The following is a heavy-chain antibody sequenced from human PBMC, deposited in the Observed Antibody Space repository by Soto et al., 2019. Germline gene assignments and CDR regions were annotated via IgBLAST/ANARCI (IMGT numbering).Heavy chain of an antibody. V-gene: IGHV4-4*07. J-gene: IGHJ4*02. Sequence: SETLSLTCTVSGGSISSYYWSWIRQPAGKGLEWIGRIYTSGSTNYNPSLKSRVTMSVDTSKNQFSLKLSSVTAADTAVYYCARERRYSGSYRYYFDYWGQGTLVTVSS. CDR1: GGSISSYY. D-gene: IGHD1-26*01. CDR3: ARERRYSGSYRYYFDY. CDR2: IYTSGST.